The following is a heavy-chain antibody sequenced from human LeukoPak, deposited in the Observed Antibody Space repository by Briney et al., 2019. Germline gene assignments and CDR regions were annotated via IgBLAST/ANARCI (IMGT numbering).Heavy chain of an antibody. J-gene: IGHJ4*02. V-gene: IGHV3-30*02. D-gene: IGHD5-18*01. CDR3: ARESGYSYGLAGFFDY. CDR2: IRYDGSNK. Sequence: GGSVRLSCAASGFTFSSYGMHWVRQAPGKGLEWVAFIRYDGSNKYYADSVKGRFTISRDNSKNTLYLQMNSLRAEDTAVYYCARESGYSYGLAGFFDYWGQGTLVTVSS. CDR1: GFTFSSYG.